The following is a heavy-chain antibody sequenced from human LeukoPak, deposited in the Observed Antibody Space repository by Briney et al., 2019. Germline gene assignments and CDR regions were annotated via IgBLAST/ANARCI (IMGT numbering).Heavy chain of an antibody. J-gene: IGHJ4*02. CDR2: IRYDGSNK. CDR1: GFTFSSYG. D-gene: IGHD2-15*01. V-gene: IGHV3-30*02. Sequence: AGGSLRLSCAASGFTFSSYGMHWVRQAPGKGLEWVAFIRYDGSNKYYADSVKGRFTISRDNSKNTLYLQMNSLRAEDTAVYYCARAYFPHIVVVVAAPHWGQGTLVTVSS. CDR3: ARAYFPHIVVVVAAPH.